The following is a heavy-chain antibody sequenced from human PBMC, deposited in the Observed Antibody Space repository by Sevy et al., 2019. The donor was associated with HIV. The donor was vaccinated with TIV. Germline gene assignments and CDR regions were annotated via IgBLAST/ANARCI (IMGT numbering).Heavy chain of an antibody. CDR1: GGSISSSRHY. Sequence: AESLSLTCNVSGGSISSSRHYWGWIRQSPGKSLEWIGSRFYSGGAYYNPSLQSRVPMSLDTSKNQFSLNVNSVTAADTAVHYCARHPLGNWFDLWGQGILVCVSS. D-gene: IGHD3-16*01. CDR3: ARHPLGNWFDL. CDR2: RFYSGGA. J-gene: IGHJ5*02. V-gene: IGHV4-39*01.